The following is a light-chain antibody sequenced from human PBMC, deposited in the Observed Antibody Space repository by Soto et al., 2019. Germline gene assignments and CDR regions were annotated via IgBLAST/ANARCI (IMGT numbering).Light chain of an antibody. Sequence: QSALTQPASVSGSPGQSITISCTGTSSDFGNYNLVSWYQQHPGKVPKLILFEVNKRPSGVSGRFSGSKSGNTASLTISGLQAEDEADYYCCSYTNSDTWVFGGGTKLTVL. CDR3: CSYTNSDTWV. J-gene: IGLJ3*02. V-gene: IGLV2-14*02. CDR2: EVN. CDR1: SSDFGNYNL.